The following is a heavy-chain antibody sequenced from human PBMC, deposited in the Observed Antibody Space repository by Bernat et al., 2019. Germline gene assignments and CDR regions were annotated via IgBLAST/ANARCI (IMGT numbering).Heavy chain of an antibody. D-gene: IGHD3-3*01. V-gene: IGHV1-69*02. J-gene: IGHJ5*02. CDR3: ALITIFGGVDPYHWFDP. CDR2: IIPILGIA. CDR1: GGTVSSYT. Sequence: QVQLVQSGAEVKKPGSSVKVSCKASGGTVSSYTISWGRQAPGQGLEWMGRIIPILGIANYAQKFQGSVTITADKSTSTAYMELSSLRSEDTAVYYCALITIFGGVDPYHWFDPWGQGTLVTVSS.